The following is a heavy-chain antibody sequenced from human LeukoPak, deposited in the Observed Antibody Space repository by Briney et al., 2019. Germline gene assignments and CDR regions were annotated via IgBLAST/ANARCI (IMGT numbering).Heavy chain of an antibody. CDR1: GGSISSGGYY. J-gene: IGHJ3*02. CDR2: IYYSGST. V-gene: IGHV4-31*03. D-gene: IGHD3-22*01. Sequence: PSETLSLTCTVSGGSISSGGYYWSWIRQHPGKGLEWIGYIYYSGSTYYNPSLKSRVTISVDTSKNQFSLKLSSVTAADTAVYYCARAVYYYDSSGYPPNAFDIWGQGTMVTVSS. CDR3: ARAVYYYDSSGYPPNAFDI.